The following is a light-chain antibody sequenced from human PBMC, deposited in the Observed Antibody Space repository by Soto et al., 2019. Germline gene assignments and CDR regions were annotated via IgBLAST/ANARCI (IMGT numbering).Light chain of an antibody. V-gene: IGLV2-14*01. CDR1: SSDVGGYNY. J-gene: IGLJ2*01. Sequence: QSALTQPASVSGSPGQSITISCTGTSSDVGGYNYVSWYQQHPGKAPKLMIYDVSNRPSGVSNRFSGSKSGNTASLTISGLKAEDEDDYYCSSYTSSSTLVFGGGTKVTVL. CDR3: SSYTSSSTLV. CDR2: DVS.